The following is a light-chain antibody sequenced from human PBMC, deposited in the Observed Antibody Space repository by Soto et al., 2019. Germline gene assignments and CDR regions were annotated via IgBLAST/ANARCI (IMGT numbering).Light chain of an antibody. Sequence: DIVLTQSPATLSLSPGERATLSCRASRSFASSYLAWYQHIPGQAPSLLIYAASSRATGIPDRCIGSGSVTDFTLSLSRLEPDDSAVYYCHHYDSSPPYTFGQGTKLEIK. V-gene: IGKV3-20*01. J-gene: IGKJ2*01. CDR2: AAS. CDR3: HHYDSSPPYT. CDR1: RSFASSY.